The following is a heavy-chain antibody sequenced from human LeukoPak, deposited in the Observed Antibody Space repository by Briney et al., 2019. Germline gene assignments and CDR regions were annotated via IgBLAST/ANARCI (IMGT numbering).Heavy chain of an antibody. CDR1: GFTCSSYW. CDR2: IKQDGSEK. J-gene: IGHJ4*02. V-gene: IGHV3-7*01. CDR3: ARDAWKDRYFDY. D-gene: IGHD1-1*01. Sequence: SGGSLRLSCAASGFTCSSYWMSWVRQAPGKGLEWVGNIKQDGSEKYYVDSVKGRFTISRDNAKNSLYLQMNSLRAEDTAVYYCARDAWKDRYFDYWGQGTWSPSPQ.